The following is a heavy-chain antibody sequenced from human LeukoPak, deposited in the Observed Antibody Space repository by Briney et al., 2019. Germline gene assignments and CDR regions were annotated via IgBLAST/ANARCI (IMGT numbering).Heavy chain of an antibody. CDR2: IYSGGDT. V-gene: IGHV3-66*01. CDR1: GFTVSSNY. Sequence: GGSLRLSCAASGFTVSSNYMSWVRQAPGKGLEWVSVIYSGGDTYYTDSVKGRFTTSRDNSKNTLYLQMNSLRAEDTAVYYCARSNCNSCYLGVWYYFDYWGQGTLVTVSS. D-gene: IGHD1/OR15-1a*01. CDR3: ARSNCNSCYLGVWYYFDY. J-gene: IGHJ4*02.